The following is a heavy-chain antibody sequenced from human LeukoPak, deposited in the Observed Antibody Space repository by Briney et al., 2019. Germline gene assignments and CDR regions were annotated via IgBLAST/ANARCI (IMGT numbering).Heavy chain of an antibody. CDR3: ARAGHDDAFDI. J-gene: IGHJ3*02. V-gene: IGHV1-2*02. Sequence: ASVKVSCKASGYTFTGYYMHWLRQAPGQGLEWMGWINPNSGGTNYAQKFQGRVTITADESTSTAYMELSSLRSEDTAVYYCARAGHDDAFDIWGQGTMVTVSS. CDR2: INPNSGGT. D-gene: IGHD3-10*01. CDR1: GYTFTGYY.